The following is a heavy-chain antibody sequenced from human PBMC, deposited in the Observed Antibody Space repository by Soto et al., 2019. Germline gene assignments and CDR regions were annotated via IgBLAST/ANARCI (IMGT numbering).Heavy chain of an antibody. CDR1: GGSVSSGSYY. CDR2: IYYSGST. CDR3: ARDPAAGPNYYYYYGMDV. D-gene: IGHD6-13*01. J-gene: IGHJ6*02. V-gene: IGHV4-61*01. Sequence: PSETLSLTCTVSGGSVSSGSYYWSWIRQPPGKGLEWIGYIYYSGSTNYNPSLKSRVTISVDTSKNQFSLKLSSVTAADTAVYYCARDPAAGPNYYYYYGMDVWGQGTTVTVS.